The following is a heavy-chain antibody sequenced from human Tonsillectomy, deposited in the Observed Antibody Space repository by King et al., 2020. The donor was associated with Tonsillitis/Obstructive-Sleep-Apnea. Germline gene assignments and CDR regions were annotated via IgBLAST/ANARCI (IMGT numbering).Heavy chain of an antibody. D-gene: IGHD3-22*01. J-gene: IGHJ4*02. Sequence: VQLVESGGGLVQPGGSLRLSCAASGFTFSSYAMHWVRQAPGKGLEYVSAISSNGGSTYYANSVKGRFTISRDNSKNTLYLQMGSLRAEDMAVYYWTRGPFKDGYYDSSGYYPFDYWGQGTLVTVSS. CDR1: GFTFSSYA. V-gene: IGHV3-64*01. CDR2: ISSNGGST. CDR3: TRGPFKDGYYDSSGYYPFDY.